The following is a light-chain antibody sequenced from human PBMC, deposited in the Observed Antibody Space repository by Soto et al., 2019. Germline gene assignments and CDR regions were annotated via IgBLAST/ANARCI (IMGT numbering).Light chain of an antibody. CDR3: QQYGHSLWT. CDR1: QSVSTN. CDR2: GAS. Sequence: EIVMTQSPATLSASAGERATLSCRASQSVSTNLAWYQQKPGQSPRLLIYGASTRAAGTPARFSGSGSGTDFTLTISRLEPEDYAVYYCQQYGHSLWTFGQGTKVDIK. J-gene: IGKJ1*01. V-gene: IGKV3D-15*01.